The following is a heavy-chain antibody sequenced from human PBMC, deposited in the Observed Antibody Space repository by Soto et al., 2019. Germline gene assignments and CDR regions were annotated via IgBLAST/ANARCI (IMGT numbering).Heavy chain of an antibody. CDR2: ISGSVGTT. J-gene: IGHJ6*02. V-gene: IGHV3-23*01. CDR3: AKTRAGAGDYYYYGLDV. D-gene: IGHD1-26*01. Sequence: GGSLRLSCAASGFTFSNYAMSWVRQAPGKGLEWVSGISGSVGTTYYADSVKGRFTISRDNSKNTLYLQMNSLRDEDTAVYYCAKTRAGAGDYYYYGLDVWGQGTTVTVSS. CDR1: GFTFSNYA.